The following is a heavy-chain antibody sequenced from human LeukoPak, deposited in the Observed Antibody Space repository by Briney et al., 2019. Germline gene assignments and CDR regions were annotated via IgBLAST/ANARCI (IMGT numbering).Heavy chain of an antibody. CDR1: GFTFSSYG. CDR3: AREATAHDAFDI. CDR2: IWYDGSNK. J-gene: IGHJ3*02. D-gene: IGHD5-12*01. V-gene: IGHV3-33*01. Sequence: PGGSLRLSCAASGFTFSSYGMHWVRQAPGKGLEWVAVIWYDGSNKYYADSVKGRFTISRDNSKNTLYLQMNSLRAEDTAVYYCAREATAHDAFDIWGQGTMVTVSS.